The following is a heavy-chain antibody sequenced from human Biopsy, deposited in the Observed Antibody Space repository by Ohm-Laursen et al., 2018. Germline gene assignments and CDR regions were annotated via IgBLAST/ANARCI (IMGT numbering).Heavy chain of an antibody. CDR3: ARGKYKDFSTGLPRPYHYTLDF. Sequence: GTLSLTCAASGLIFSDYYMSWIRQAPGKGLEWIAYISARDGVVYYADSVKGRFTISRDNTNNSLYLQMTSLRPEDTAVFYCARGKYKDFSTGLPRPYHYTLDFWGPGTTVTVSS. D-gene: IGHD3-22*01. J-gene: IGHJ6*02. CDR1: GLIFSDYY. V-gene: IGHV3-11*01. CDR2: ISARDGVV.